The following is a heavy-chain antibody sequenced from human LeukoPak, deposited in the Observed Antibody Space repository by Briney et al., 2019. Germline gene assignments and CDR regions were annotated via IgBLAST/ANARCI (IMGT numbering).Heavy chain of an antibody. CDR2: ISSSSSYI. CDR1: GFTFSSYS. J-gene: IGHJ3*02. V-gene: IGHV3-21*01. Sequence: GGSLRLSCAASGFTFSSYSMNWVRQAPRKGLEWVSSISSSSSYIYYADSVKGRFTISRDNAKNSLYLQMNSLRAEDTAVYYCARVFLSSLDAFDIWGQGTMVTVSS. CDR3: ARVFLSSLDAFDI. D-gene: IGHD3-3*01.